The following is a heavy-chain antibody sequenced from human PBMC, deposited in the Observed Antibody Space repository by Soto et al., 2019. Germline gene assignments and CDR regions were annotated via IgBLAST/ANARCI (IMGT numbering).Heavy chain of an antibody. CDR3: ATTRKGVFHSSSAYYYCYAMDV. CDR2: FDPEDGET. J-gene: IGHJ6*02. CDR1: GYTLTESS. Sequence: ASVKVSCKVSGYTLTESSMHWVRRAPGKGLEWMGGFDPEDGETIYAQKFQGRVTMTEDTSTDTAYMELSSLRSEDTAVYYCATTRKGVFHSSSAYYYCYAMDVWGQGTTVIVSS. D-gene: IGHD6-6*01. V-gene: IGHV1-24*01.